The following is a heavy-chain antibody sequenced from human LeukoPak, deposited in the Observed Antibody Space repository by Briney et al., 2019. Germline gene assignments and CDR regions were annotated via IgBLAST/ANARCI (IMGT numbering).Heavy chain of an antibody. Sequence: ASVKVSCKASGYTFSGNYIQWVRQAPGQGLEWMGRINPNSGGTTYAQNFQGRVTMTRDTSISTAYMELNRLTSDDTAVYHCARDHCTTTGCYEDYYYGLDVWGQGTTVTVSS. V-gene: IGHV1-2*06. CDR3: ARDHCTTTGCYEDYYYGLDV. J-gene: IGHJ6*02. D-gene: IGHD2-2*01. CDR2: INPNSGGT. CDR1: GYTFSGNY.